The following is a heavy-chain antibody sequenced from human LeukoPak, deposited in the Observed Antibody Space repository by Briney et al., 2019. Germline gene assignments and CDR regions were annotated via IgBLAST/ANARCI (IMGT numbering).Heavy chain of an antibody. CDR1: GGSISTYY. V-gene: IGHV4-59*01. CDR3: ARSGTKTNGFDY. D-gene: IGHD2-8*01. J-gene: IGHJ4*02. Sequence: SETLSLTCTVSGGSISTYYRSWIRQPPGKGLEWIGYIYYSGSTNYSPSLQSRVTISVDTSRNQFSLRLISVTAADTAMYYCARSGTKTNGFDYWGQGTLVTVSS. CDR2: IYYSGST.